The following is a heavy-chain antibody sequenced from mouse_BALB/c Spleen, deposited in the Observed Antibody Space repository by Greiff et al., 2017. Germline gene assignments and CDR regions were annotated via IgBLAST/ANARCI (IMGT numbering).Heavy chain of an antibody. V-gene: IGHV5-6*02. Sequence: DVKLVESGGDLVKPGGSLKLSCAASGFTFSSYGMSWVRQTPDKRLEWVATISSGGSYTYYPDSVKGRFTISRDNAKNTLYLQMSSLKSEDTAMYYCARRERDYWGQGTTLTVSS. J-gene: IGHJ2*01. CDR1: GFTFSSYG. CDR2: ISSGGSYT. CDR3: ARRERDY.